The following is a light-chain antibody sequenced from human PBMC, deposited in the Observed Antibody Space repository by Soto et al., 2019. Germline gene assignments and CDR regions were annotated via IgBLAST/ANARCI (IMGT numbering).Light chain of an antibody. V-gene: IGLV2-8*01. Sequence: QSALTQPPSASGSPGQSVTISCTGTSSDVGGYNYVSWYQQQPGKAPKLMISEVSKRPSGVPDRFSGSKSGNTASLTVSGLQAEDEADYYCSSFAGNNNLVFGGGTQLTV. CDR1: SSDVGGYNY. CDR2: EVS. CDR3: SSFAGNNNLV. J-gene: IGLJ2*01.